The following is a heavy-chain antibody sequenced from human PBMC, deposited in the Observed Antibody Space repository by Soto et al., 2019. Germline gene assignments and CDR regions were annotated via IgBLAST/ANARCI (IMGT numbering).Heavy chain of an antibody. CDR2: INTDNGNT. CDR3: VRASWNYYYYGMDI. J-gene: IGHJ6*02. V-gene: IGHV1-3*04. Sequence: ASVKVSCTASGYTLTSYFMHWVRQAPGQRLDWMGWINTDNGNTKYSQQFQERVTITRDMSTSTAYMELSSLRSEDTAVYYCVRASWNYYYYGMDIWGQGTTVTVSS. D-gene: IGHD2-2*01. CDR1: GYTLTSYF.